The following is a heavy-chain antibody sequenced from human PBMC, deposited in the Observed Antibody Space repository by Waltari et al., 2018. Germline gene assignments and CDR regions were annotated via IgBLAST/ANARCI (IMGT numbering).Heavy chain of an antibody. CDR2: IYQDGTVT. CDR1: GFTFSRFW. Sequence: EVQLVESGGGLFQPGGSLRLSCAASGFTFSRFWMSWVRKAPGKGLEWVAKIYQDGTVTKYGDSVKGRFTTSRDKPRNSLYLQMNSLRVDDTAVYYCVRDDDGGMGAVWRQGTTVTVSS. V-gene: IGHV3-7*01. CDR3: VRDDDGGMGAV. J-gene: IGHJ6*02. D-gene: IGHD3-16*01.